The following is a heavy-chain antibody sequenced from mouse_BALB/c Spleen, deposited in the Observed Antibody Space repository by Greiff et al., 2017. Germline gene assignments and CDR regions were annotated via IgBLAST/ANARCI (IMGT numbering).Heavy chain of an antibody. D-gene: IGHD4-1*01. J-gene: IGHJ1*01. CDR3: ARVITGRGNWYFEV. Sequence: VQLQQSGAELVRPGSSVKISCKASGYAFSSYWMNWVKQRPGQGLEWIGQIYPGDGDTNYNGKFKGKATLTADKSSSTAYMQLSSLTSEDSAVYFCARVITGRGNWYFEVWGAGTTGTVAA. CDR1: GYAFSSYW. V-gene: IGHV1-80*01. CDR2: IYPGDGDT.